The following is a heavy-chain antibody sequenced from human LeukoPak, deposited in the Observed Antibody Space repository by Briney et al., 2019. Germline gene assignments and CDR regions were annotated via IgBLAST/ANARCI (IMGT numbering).Heavy chain of an antibody. V-gene: IGHV4-39*01. CDR3: ARQITMVRGVNYYMDV. CDR1: GGSISSSNYY. J-gene: IGHJ6*03. D-gene: IGHD3-10*01. CDR2: IYYTGST. Sequence: SETLSLTCTVSGGSISSSNYYWGWIRQPPGKGLEWIGNIYYTGSTFYNPSLKSRVTMSVDTSKNQFSLKLSSVTAADTAVYYCARQITMVRGVNYYMDVWGKGTTVTVSS.